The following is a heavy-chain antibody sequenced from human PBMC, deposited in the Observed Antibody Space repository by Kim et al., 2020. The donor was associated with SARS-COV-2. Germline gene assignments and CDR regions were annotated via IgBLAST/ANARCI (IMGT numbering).Heavy chain of an antibody. D-gene: IGHD3-10*01. CDR3: AKLTMVRGVMGWFDP. J-gene: IGHJ5*02. Sequence: DSVKGRFTISRDNSKNTLYLQMNSLRAEDTAVYYCAKLTMVRGVMGWFDPWGQGTLVTVSS. V-gene: IGHV3-23*03.